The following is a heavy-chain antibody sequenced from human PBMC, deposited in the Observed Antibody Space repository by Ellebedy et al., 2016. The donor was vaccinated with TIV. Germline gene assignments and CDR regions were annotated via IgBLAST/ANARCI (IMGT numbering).Heavy chain of an antibody. J-gene: IGHJ6*02. CDR3: ARETVTTNYYGMDV. Sequence: DSVKGRFTISRDNSKNTLSLQMNSLRAEDTAVYYCARETVTTNYYGMDVWGQGTTVTVS. D-gene: IGHD4-17*01. V-gene: IGHV3-30*01.